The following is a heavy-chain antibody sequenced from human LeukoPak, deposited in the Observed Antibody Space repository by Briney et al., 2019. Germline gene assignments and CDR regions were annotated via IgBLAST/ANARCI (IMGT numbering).Heavy chain of an antibody. CDR1: GGTFSSYA. J-gene: IGHJ5*02. D-gene: IGHD2-21*01. V-gene: IGHV1-69*05. CDR3: ARVRGGAPFDP. Sequence: ASVKVSCQASGGTFSSYAISWVRQAPGKGLEWMGGIIPIFGTANYAQKFQGRVTITTDESTSTAYMELSSLRAEDTAVYYCARVRGGAPFDPWGQGTLVTVSS. CDR2: IIPIFGTA.